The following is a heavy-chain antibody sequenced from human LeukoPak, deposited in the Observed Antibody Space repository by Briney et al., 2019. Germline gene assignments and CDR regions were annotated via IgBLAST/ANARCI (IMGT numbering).Heavy chain of an antibody. J-gene: IGHJ4*02. CDR2: IWSDGSNK. CDR3: VSAAGPLDN. D-gene: IGHD6-13*01. Sequence: GGSLRLSCAASGLMFSSYGMHWVRQAPGKGLEWVAVIWSDGSNKYYADSVKGRFTISRDNSKNTVYLQMNNLRVEDTALYYCVSAAGPLDNWGQGTLVTVSS. V-gene: IGHV3-33*01. CDR1: GLMFSSYG.